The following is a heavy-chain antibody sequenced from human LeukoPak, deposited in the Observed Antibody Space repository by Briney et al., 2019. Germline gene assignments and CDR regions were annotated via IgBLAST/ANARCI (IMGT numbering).Heavy chain of an antibody. J-gene: IGHJ5*02. CDR3: ARGGYCSSGSCNVGVHNWFDP. V-gene: IGHV3-48*03. CDR1: GFTFSNYE. Sequence: PGGSLRLSCAASGFTFSNYEMNWVRQAPGKGLEWVSYISSGGRNLYYADPVKGRFTISRDNAKNSLWLQMHSLRAEDTAVYYCARGGYCSSGSCNVGVHNWFDPWGQGTLVTVSS. CDR2: ISSGGRNL. D-gene: IGHD2-15*01.